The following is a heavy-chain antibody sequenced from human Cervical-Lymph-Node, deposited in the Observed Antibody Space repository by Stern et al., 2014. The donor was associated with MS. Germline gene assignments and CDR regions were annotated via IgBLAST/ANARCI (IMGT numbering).Heavy chain of an antibody. D-gene: IGHD1-26*01. Sequence: VQLVESGGGVVQPGRSLRLSCAASGFGFRRYALHWVRQAPGQGLAWVALISYDGRDKYYTDSVKGRFTVSRDNSNNTVDLEMNSLRLEDTAVYYCAKGGSGSYVDWGQGSLVTVSS. J-gene: IGHJ4*02. CDR1: GFGFRRYA. CDR3: AKGGSGSYVD. CDR2: ISYDGRDK. V-gene: IGHV3-30*04.